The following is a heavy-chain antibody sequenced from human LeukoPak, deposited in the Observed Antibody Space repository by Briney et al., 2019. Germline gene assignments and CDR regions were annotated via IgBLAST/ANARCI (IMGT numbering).Heavy chain of an antibody. V-gene: IGHV4-61*08. CDR1: GGSISSGGHY. D-gene: IGHD3-10*01. Sequence: SKTLSLTCTVSGGSISSGGHYWSWIRQHPGKGLEWIGYIYYSGSTNYNPSLKSRLTMSVDRSKNQFPLKLKSVIAADTAVYYCARGTRSSGLYNWGQGTLVIVSS. CDR2: IYYSGST. CDR3: ARGTRSSGLYN. J-gene: IGHJ4*02.